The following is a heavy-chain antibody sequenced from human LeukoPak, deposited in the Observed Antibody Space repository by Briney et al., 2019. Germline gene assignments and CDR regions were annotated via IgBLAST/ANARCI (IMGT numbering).Heavy chain of an antibody. V-gene: IGHV3-7*01. J-gene: IGHJ4*02. CDR1: GFTFSSYT. CDR2: IKQDGSEK. Sequence: GGSLRLSCAASGFTFSSYTMNWVRQAPGKGLEWVANIKQDGSEKYYVDSVKGRFTISRDNAKNSLYLQMNSLRAEDTAVYYCARGGNYHDSSGYYYVFDYWGQGTLVTVSS. D-gene: IGHD3-22*01. CDR3: ARGGNYHDSSGYYYVFDY.